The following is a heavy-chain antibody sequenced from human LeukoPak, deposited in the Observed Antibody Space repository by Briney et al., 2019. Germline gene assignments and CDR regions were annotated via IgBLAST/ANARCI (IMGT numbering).Heavy chain of an antibody. D-gene: IGHD6-13*01. Sequence: GESLKISCRGSGYIFTNYWIGWVRQMPGRGLEWMGIIYPADSDTRYGPSFQGQVTISADKSISTAYLQWSSLKASDTAMYYCATIAAAGNPGAFDIWGQGTMVTVSS. CDR3: ATIAAAGNPGAFDI. CDR1: GYIFTNYW. J-gene: IGHJ3*02. CDR2: IYPADSDT. V-gene: IGHV5-51*01.